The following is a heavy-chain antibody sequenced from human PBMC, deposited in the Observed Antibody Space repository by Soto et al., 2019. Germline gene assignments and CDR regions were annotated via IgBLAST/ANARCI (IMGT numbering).Heavy chain of an antibody. D-gene: IGHD1-26*01. CDR1: GYTFTSYY. V-gene: IGHV1-69*13. Sequence: SVKVSCKASGYTFTSYYMNWVRQAPGQGLEWMGGIIPIFGTANYAQKFQGRVTITADESTSTAYMELSSLRSEDTAVYYCATYPRGRGYYYGMDVWGQGTTVTVSS. CDR3: ATYPRGRGYYYGMDV. CDR2: IIPIFGTA. J-gene: IGHJ6*02.